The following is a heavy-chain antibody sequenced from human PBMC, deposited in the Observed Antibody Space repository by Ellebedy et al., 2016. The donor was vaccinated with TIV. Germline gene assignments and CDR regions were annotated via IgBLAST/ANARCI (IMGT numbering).Heavy chain of an antibody. D-gene: IGHD2-21*02. J-gene: IGHJ3*02. CDR1: GGSISSSNW. CDR3: ARLIFNSFDI. V-gene: IGHV4-4*02. Sequence: MPSETLSLTCAVSGGSISSSNWWSWVREPPGQGLEWIGEIYHSGTTHYTPSIKSRVTKSLDKSNNQFSLSLSSVTAADTAVYYCARLIFNSFDIWGQGTIVTVSS. CDR2: IYHSGTT.